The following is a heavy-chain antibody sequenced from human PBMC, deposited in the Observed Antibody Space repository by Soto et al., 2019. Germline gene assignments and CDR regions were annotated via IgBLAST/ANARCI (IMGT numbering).Heavy chain of an antibody. Sequence: EVQLLESGGGLVQPAESLRLSCAASGLTFGSYAMSWVGRAPGKGLELVAAISGRGDNTYYTDSVKGRFTISRDNSRNTLHLPMNSRRAEDTAVYFWAKDLGQGGGRVFVKCGRGNQVTVSS. CDR3: AKDLGQGGGRVFVK. V-gene: IGHV3-23*01. CDR2: ISGRGDNT. CDR1: GLTFGSYA. J-gene: IGHJ4*02. D-gene: IGHD2-15*01.